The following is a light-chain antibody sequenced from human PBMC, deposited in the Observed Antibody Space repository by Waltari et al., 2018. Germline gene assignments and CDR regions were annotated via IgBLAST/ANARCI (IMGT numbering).Light chain of an antibody. CDR3: CSYAGTSSLT. V-gene: IGLV2-11*01. CDR2: DVN. Sequence: QSALTQPRSVSGSPGQSVSISCTGTSRDVGGSNYVSWYRQHPGKAPTRIIFDVNKRPSGVPDRFSGSKSGNTASLTISGLQAEDEADYYCCSYAGTSSLTFGGGTQLTVL. CDR1: SRDVGGSNY. J-gene: IGLJ2*01.